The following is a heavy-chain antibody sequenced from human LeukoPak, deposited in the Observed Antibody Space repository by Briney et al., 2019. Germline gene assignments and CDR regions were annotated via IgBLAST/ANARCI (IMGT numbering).Heavy chain of an antibody. D-gene: IGHD3-10*01. CDR3: ARQHPPPRISLVRGVEY. V-gene: IGHV4-4*07. CDR2: IYTSGST. Sequence: SETLCLTCTVSGGSISSYYWSWIRQPAGKGLEWIGRIYTSGSTNYNPSLKSRVTISVDTSKNQFSLKVSSVTAADTAVYYCARQHPPPRISLVRGVEYWGQGTLVTVSS. CDR1: GGSISSYY. J-gene: IGHJ4*02.